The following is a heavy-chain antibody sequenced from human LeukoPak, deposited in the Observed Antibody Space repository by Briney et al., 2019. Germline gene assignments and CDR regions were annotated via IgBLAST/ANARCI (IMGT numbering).Heavy chain of an antibody. Sequence: PSETLSLTRSVSGGSISSYYWSWIRPPAGKGREWIGRIYTSGSTNYTPSLKSRVTMSVDTSKNQFSLMLSSVTAADTAVYFCARHGSDYYGPFDYWGQGTLVTVSS. CDR2: IYTSGST. CDR1: GGSISSYY. V-gene: IGHV4-4*07. J-gene: IGHJ4*02. D-gene: IGHD4-17*01. CDR3: ARHGSDYYGPFDY.